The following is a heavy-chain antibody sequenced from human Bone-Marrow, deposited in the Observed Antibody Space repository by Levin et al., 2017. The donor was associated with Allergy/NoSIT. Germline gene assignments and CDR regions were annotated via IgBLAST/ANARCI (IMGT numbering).Heavy chain of an antibody. CDR2: INSDGSST. Sequence: GESLKISCAASRFTFSSYWLHWVRQAPGKGLVWVSRINSDGSSTAYADSVKGRFTISRDNAKNTLYLQMNSLRADDTAVYYCAGESRSTFDVWGPGTMVTVSS. D-gene: IGHD6-13*01. J-gene: IGHJ3*01. V-gene: IGHV3-74*01. CDR1: RFTFSSYW. CDR3: AGESRSTFDV.